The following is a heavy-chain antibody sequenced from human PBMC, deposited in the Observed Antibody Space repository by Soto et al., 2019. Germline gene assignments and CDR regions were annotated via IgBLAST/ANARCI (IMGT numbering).Heavy chain of an antibody. J-gene: IGHJ4*02. Sequence: GGSLRLSCAASGFTFSSYAMHWVRQAPGKGLEWVAVISYDGSNKYYADSVKGRFTISRDNSKNTLYLQMNSLRAEDTAVYYCARDRNDILTGVDYWGQGTLVTVSS. CDR1: GFTFSSYA. CDR3: ARDRNDILTGVDY. CDR2: ISYDGSNK. D-gene: IGHD3-9*01. V-gene: IGHV3-30-3*01.